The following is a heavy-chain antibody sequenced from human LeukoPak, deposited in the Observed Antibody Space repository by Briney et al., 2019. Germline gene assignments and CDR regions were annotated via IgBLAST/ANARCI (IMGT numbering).Heavy chain of an antibody. CDR1: GYTFTGYY. J-gene: IGHJ4*02. CDR2: INPNSGGT. D-gene: IGHD6-6*01. V-gene: IGHV1-2*02. CDR3: ARGLYSSSSDFDY. Sequence: GASVKVSCKASGYTFTGYYMHWVRQAPGQGLEWMGWINPNSGGTNYAQKFQGRVTMTRDTSISTAYMELSRLRSDDTAVYYCARGLYSSSSDFDYWGPGTLVTVSS.